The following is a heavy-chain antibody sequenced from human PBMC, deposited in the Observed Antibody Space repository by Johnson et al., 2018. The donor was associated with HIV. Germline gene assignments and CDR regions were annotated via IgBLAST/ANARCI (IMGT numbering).Heavy chain of an antibody. CDR2: INWHGGST. Sequence: VQLVESGGGVVQPGRSLRLSCAASGFTFSSYAMSWVRQTPGKGLEWVSGINWHGGSTGYADSVKGRFTISRDNAKNSLYLQMNSLRAEDTAVYYCARNGLVPAAKGVAFDIWGQGTMVTGSS. D-gene: IGHD2-2*01. CDR1: GFTFSSYA. V-gene: IGHV3-20*04. J-gene: IGHJ3*02. CDR3: ARNGLVPAAKGVAFDI.